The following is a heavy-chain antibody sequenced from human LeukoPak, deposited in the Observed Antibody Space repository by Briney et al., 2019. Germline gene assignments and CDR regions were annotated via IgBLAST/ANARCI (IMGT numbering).Heavy chain of an antibody. CDR1: GYTFTGYY. CDR3: ATEDKIRPNKNWFDP. Sequence: ASVKVSCKASGYTFTGYYMHWVRQAPGQGLEWMGWINPKSGGTNYAQKFQGRVTMTRDTSISTAYMELSRLSSDDTAVYYCATEDKIRPNKNWFDPWGQGTLVTVSS. J-gene: IGHJ5*02. CDR2: INPKSGGT. V-gene: IGHV1-2*02. D-gene: IGHD1-1*01.